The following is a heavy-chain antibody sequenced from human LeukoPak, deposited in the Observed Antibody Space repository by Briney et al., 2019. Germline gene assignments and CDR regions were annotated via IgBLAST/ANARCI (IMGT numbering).Heavy chain of an antibody. CDR3: ARGPDYDILADYFDY. V-gene: IGHV3-73*01. D-gene: IGHD3-9*01. CDR2: IRSKANSYAT. J-gene: IGHJ4*02. Sequence: GGSLRLSCAASGFTLSGSAMHWVRQASGKGLEWVGRIRSKANSYATAYAASVKGRFTISRDNSKNTLFLQMNSLRPEDTAVYYCARGPDYDILADYFDYWGQGTLVTVSS. CDR1: GFTLSGSA.